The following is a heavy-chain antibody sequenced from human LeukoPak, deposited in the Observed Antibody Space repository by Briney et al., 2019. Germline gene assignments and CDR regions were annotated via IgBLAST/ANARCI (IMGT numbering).Heavy chain of an antibody. D-gene: IGHD4-17*01. J-gene: IGHJ5*02. CDR1: GDSISSLF. V-gene: IGHV4-4*07. Sequence: SETLSLTCTVSGDSISSLFLSWIRQPAGKGLEWIGRIYGSRSTTYNPSLKSRVTMSVDTSKNQFSLKLTSVTAADTAVYYCARDSETTGEVKFDPWGHGILVTVSS. CDR2: IYGSRST. CDR3: ARDSETTGEVKFDP.